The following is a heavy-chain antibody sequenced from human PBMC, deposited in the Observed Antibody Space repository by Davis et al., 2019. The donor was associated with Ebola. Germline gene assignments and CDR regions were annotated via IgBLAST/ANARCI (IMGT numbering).Heavy chain of an antibody. J-gene: IGHJ6*04. Sequence: PSETLSLTCTVSGGSISSGGYYWSWIRQHPGKGLEWIGYIYYSGSTYYNPSLKSRVTISVDTSKNQFSLKLSSVTAADTAVYYCARLRRSPYGMDVWGKGTTVTVSS. CDR3: ARLRRSPYGMDV. D-gene: IGHD3-3*01. CDR2: IYYSGST. CDR1: GGSISSGGYY. V-gene: IGHV4-31*03.